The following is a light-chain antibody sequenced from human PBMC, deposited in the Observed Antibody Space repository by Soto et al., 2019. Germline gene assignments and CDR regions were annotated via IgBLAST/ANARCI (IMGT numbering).Light chain of an antibody. Sequence: ETVMTQTPATLSVSPGDRATLSCTASQSISTNVAWYQQKPGQPPRLLIHDASTRATGLPARCSGSGSGTESTPTSSSVLAEDAADYSRQQYNNWPRTFGGGTKVEIK. CDR3: QQYNNWPRT. CDR2: DAS. J-gene: IGKJ4*02. CDR1: QSISTN. V-gene: IGKV3D-15*01.